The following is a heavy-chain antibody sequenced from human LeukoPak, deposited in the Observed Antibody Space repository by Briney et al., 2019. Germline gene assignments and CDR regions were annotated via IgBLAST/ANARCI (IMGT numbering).Heavy chain of an antibody. Sequence: GGTLRLSCAASGFTFSSYGMSWVRQAPEKGLEWVSAISGSGGSTYYADSVKGRFPISRDNSKNTLYLQMNSLRAEDTAVYYCAKDFVGAQWFDPWGQGTLVTVSS. CDR1: GFTFSSYG. V-gene: IGHV3-23*01. J-gene: IGHJ5*02. CDR2: ISGSGGST. D-gene: IGHD1-26*01. CDR3: AKDFVGAQWFDP.